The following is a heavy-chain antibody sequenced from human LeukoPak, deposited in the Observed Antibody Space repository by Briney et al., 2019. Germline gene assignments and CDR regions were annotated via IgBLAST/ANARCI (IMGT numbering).Heavy chain of an antibody. V-gene: IGHV4-39*01. CDR2: IYYSGST. D-gene: IGHD6-13*01. Sequence: SETLSLTCTVSDGSISSSNYYWGWIRQPPGTGLEWIGTIYYSGSTYYIPSLRSRLTISVDTSKNHFSLKLTSVTAADTAVYYCARHSSSWSPSPDYWGQGTLVTVSS. CDR1: DGSISSSNYY. CDR3: ARHSSSWSPSPDY. J-gene: IGHJ4*02.